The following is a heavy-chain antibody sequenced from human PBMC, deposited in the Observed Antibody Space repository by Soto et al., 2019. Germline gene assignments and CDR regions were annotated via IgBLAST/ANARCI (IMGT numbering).Heavy chain of an antibody. Sequence: EVQLVESGGGLVQPGGSLRLSCTASGFIVSDTYMSWVRQAPGKGLEWVSVISNRGDTHYADSVRARFSLSRDIAVNTVDLQMNNLRVEDTAVYYCAREPRYCRGGSCSITGDAFDIWGQGTMVTVSS. J-gene: IGHJ3*02. CDR3: AREPRYCRGGSCSITGDAFDI. CDR2: ISNRGDT. D-gene: IGHD2-15*01. CDR1: GFIVSDTY. V-gene: IGHV3-66*01.